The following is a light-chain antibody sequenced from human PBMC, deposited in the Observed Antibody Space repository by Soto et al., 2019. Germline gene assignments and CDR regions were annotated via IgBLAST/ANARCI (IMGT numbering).Light chain of an antibody. V-gene: IGLV2-11*01. CDR2: AVT. Sequence: QSVLTQPRSVSGSPGQSVSISCTGTSRDVGAYNFVSWYQQHPGKAPRRWIYAVTKRPAAVPARFSGSKSGNTASLTISGIHAEDEADSFCRSYAASYPWGVFGTGTKLTV. CDR1: SRDVGAYNF. J-gene: IGLJ1*01. CDR3: RSYAASYPWGV.